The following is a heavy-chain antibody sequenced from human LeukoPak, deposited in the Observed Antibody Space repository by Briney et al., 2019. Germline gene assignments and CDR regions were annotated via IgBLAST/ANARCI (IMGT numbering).Heavy chain of an antibody. Sequence: GASVTVSFTSSVYTLTFYYMHWVRQAPGQGLEWMGWINPNSGGTNYAQKFQGRVTMTRDTSISTAYMELSRLGSDDTAVYYCARDGASGYLADYWGQGTLVTVSS. CDR3: ARDGASGYLADY. J-gene: IGHJ4*02. D-gene: IGHD3-3*01. V-gene: IGHV1-2*02. CDR1: VYTLTFYY. CDR2: INPNSGGT.